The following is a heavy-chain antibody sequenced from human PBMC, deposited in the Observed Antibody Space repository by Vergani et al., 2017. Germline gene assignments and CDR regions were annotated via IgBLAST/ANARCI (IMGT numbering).Heavy chain of an antibody. CDR3: VKDNDYDADGPFEL. V-gene: IGHV3-9*02. Sequence: VEAGGGRVQPGGSLGLSCTASGFTSQAFAFHWVRKVSGRGLEWVSGIDRNYGVKNGNSFEGRFSIFRDKAKKAVFLQMNNLRHEDTALYFCVKDNDYDADGPFELWGRGTLVTVSS. CDR2: IDRNYGVK. D-gene: IGHD3-16*01. J-gene: IGHJ2*01. CDR1: GFTSQAFA.